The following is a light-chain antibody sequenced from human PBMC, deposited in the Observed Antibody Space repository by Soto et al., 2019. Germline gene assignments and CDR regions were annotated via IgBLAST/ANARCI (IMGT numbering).Light chain of an antibody. CDR3: AACDDRLLGYV. Sequence: QSLLTRPPSPSRTPGQKDTISCSGGNSSIGINNGNWSQYLPGAAPKLLTYSNHRQASGVPERLSGSKSGTSAALAISGLRSEDDADRYCAACDDRLLGYVFETGTKVTLL. V-gene: IGLV1-47*02. CDR1: NSSIGINN. CDR2: SNH. J-gene: IGLJ1*01.